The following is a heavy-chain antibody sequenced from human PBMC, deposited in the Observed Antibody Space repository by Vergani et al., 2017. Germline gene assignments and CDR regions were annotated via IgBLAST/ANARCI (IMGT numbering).Heavy chain of an antibody. D-gene: IGHD6-19*01. CDR3: ARDLGWLVRPLSSFDY. CDR2: INPSGGST. V-gene: IGHV1-46*01. J-gene: IGHJ4*02. Sequence: QVQLVQSGAEVKKPGASVKVSCKASGYTFTSYYMHWVRQAPGQGLEWMGIINPSGGSTSYAQKFQGRVTMTRDTSTSTVYMELSSLRSDDTAVYYCARDLGWLVRPLSSFDYWGQGTLVTVSS. CDR1: GYTFTSYY.